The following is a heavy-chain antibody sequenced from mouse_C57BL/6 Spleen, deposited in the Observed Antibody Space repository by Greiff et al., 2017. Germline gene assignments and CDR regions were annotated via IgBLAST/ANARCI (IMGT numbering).Heavy chain of an antibody. D-gene: IGHD2-1*01. CDR1: GYTFTSYW. J-gene: IGHJ1*03. CDR3: ARGDYGNWYFDV. Sequence: QVQLQQPGAELVRPGSSVKLSCKASGYTFTSYWMDWVKQRPGQGLEWIGNIYPSDSETHYNQKFKDKATLTVDKSSSTAYMQLRSLTSEGSAVYYGARGDYGNWYFDVWGTGTTVTVSS. CDR2: IYPSDSET. V-gene: IGHV1-61*01.